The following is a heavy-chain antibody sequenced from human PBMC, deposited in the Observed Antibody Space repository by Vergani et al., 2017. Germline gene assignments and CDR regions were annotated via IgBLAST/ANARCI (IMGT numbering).Heavy chain of an antibody. Sequence: QVQLQESGPGLVKPSETLSLPCTVSGYSISSGYYWGWIRQPPGKGLAWIGSIYHSGSTYYNPSLKSRVTISVDTSKNQFSLKLSSVTAADTAVYYCARDPPRYSSSGWFDPWGQGTLVTVSS. CDR3: ARDPPRYSSSGWFDP. J-gene: IGHJ5*02. CDR1: GYSISSGYY. V-gene: IGHV4-38-2*02. CDR2: IYHSGST. D-gene: IGHD6-6*01.